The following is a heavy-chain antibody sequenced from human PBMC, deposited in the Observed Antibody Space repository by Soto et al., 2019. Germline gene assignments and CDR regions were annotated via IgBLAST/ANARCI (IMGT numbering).Heavy chain of an antibody. CDR1: GYTFTSYG. J-gene: IGHJ5*02. CDR2: ISAYNGNT. Sequence: ASVKVSCKASGYTFTSYGISWVRQAPGQGLEWMGWISAYNGNTNYAQKLQGRVTMTTDTSTSTAYMELRSLRSDDTAAYYCARDRQDPRLCDISTSCHEFDPWG. V-gene: IGHV1-18*01. CDR3: ARDRQDPRLCDISTSCHEFDP. D-gene: IGHD2-2*01.